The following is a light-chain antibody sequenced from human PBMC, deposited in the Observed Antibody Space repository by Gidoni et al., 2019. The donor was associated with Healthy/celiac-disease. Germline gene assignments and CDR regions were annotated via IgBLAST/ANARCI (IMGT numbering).Light chain of an antibody. CDR1: QSVLYSSNNKNY. Sequence: DIVMTQSPDSLAVSLGERATINCKSSQSVLYSSNNKNYLAWYQQKPGQPPKLLIYWASTRESGVPDRFSGSGSGTDFTLTISSLQAEDVAGYYCQQYYRGPLRRTFGQGTKLEIK. CDR3: QQYYRGPLRRT. CDR2: WAS. V-gene: IGKV4-1*01. J-gene: IGKJ2*01.